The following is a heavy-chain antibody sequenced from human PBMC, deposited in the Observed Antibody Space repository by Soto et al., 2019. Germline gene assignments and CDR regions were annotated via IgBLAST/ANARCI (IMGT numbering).Heavy chain of an antibody. D-gene: IGHD6-19*01. CDR2: ISIHKNNT. Sequence: QVQLEQSGAEVKKPGASVRVSCKAFGFTLNNYGLTWVRQAPGRGPEWLGWISIHKNNTRYAQRLQGRVTLATDTSTTTGHLELRDLRSDDTAVYHCARGPRYNSGYYGEWLDSWGHGTLVIVS. CDR1: GFTLNNYG. CDR3: ARGPRYNSGYYGEWLDS. J-gene: IGHJ5*01. V-gene: IGHV1-18*01.